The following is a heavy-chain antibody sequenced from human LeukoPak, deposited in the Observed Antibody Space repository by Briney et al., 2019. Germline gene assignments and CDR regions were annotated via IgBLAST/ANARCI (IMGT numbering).Heavy chain of an antibody. CDR2: IIPIFGTA. J-gene: IGHJ4*02. CDR3: ATMGATSMGEIDY. V-gene: IGHV1-69*05. Sequence: ASVKVSCKASGGTFSSYAISWVRQAPGQGLEWMGRIIPIFGTANYAQKFQGRVTITTDGSTSTAYMELSSLRSEDTAVYYCATMGATSMGEIDYWGQGTLVTVSS. CDR1: GGTFSSYA. D-gene: IGHD1-26*01.